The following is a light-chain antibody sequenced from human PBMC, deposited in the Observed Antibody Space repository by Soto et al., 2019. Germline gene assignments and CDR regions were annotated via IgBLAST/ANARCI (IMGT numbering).Light chain of an antibody. CDR3: QQYNQWPPYT. Sequence: EIVMTQSPATLSVSPGERATLSCRASQSVSSNLAWYQQKPGQAPRLLIYGASTRATGIPARFSGSGSGTEFTLTISSLQSEDFAVYYCQQYNQWPPYTFGQGTKVEIK. CDR2: GAS. CDR1: QSVSSN. J-gene: IGKJ2*01. V-gene: IGKV3-15*01.